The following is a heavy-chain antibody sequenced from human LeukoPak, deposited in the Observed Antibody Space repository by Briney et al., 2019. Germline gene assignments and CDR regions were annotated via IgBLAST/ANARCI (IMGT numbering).Heavy chain of an antibody. CDR1: GGTFSSYA. J-gene: IGHJ4*02. Sequence: SVKVSCKASGGTFSSYAISWVRQAPGPGLEWMGRIIPIFGTANYAQKFQGRVTITADKSTSTAYMELSSLRSEDTAVYYCARAGYYDSSSELRVDYWGQGTLVTVSS. CDR2: IIPIFGTA. CDR3: ARAGYYDSSSELRVDY. V-gene: IGHV1-69*06. D-gene: IGHD3-22*01.